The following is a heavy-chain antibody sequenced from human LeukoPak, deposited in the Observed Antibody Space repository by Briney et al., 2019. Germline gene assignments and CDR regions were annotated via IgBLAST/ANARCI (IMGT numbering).Heavy chain of an antibody. Sequence: GESPKISCKGSGYIFTSYSIGWVRQMPGKGLEWMGIIYPGDSDITYSPSFQGQVTISADKSISTAYLQWSSLKASDTAMYYCARQLSPNTTPFFDYWGQGILVTVSS. CDR1: GYIFTSYS. D-gene: IGHD1-14*01. CDR3: ARQLSPNTTPFFDY. V-gene: IGHV5-51*01. CDR2: IYPGDSDI. J-gene: IGHJ4*02.